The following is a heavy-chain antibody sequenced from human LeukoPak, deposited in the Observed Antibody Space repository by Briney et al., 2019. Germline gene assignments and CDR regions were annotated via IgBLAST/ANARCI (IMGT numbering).Heavy chain of an antibody. CDR3: AKDFLEGATPLGFDY. Sequence: GGSLRLSCAASGFTFSSYGMHWVRQAPGKGLEWVAVISYDGSNKYYADSVKDRFTISRDNSKNTLYLQMNSLRAEDTAVYYCAKDFLEGATPLGFDYWGQGTLVTVSS. J-gene: IGHJ4*02. D-gene: IGHD2-15*01. CDR1: GFTFSSYG. V-gene: IGHV3-30*18. CDR2: ISYDGSNK.